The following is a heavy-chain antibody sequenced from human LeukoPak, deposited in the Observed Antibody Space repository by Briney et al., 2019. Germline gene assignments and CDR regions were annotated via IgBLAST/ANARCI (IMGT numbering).Heavy chain of an antibody. D-gene: IGHD6-19*01. V-gene: IGHV1-18*01. CDR1: GYTFTSYG. CDR2: ISAYNGNT. CDR3: ARGSRVAGKNPYYFDY. J-gene: IGHJ4*02. Sequence: GASVKVSCKASGYTFTSYGISWVRQAPGQGLEWMGWISAYNGNTNYAQKFQGRVTMTRNTSISTAYMELSSLRSEDTAVYYCARGSRVAGKNPYYFDYWGQGTLVTVSS.